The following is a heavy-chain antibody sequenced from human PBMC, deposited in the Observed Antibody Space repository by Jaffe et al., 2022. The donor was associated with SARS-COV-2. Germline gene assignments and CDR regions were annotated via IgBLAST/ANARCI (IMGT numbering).Heavy chain of an antibody. CDR3: ARDETLIAAAGYFDS. Sequence: EVQLVESGGGLVQPGGSLRLSCAASGFTFSSYWMSWVRQAPGKGLEWVANIKQDGSEKFYGDSLKGRFTISRDNARNSLFLLMSSLRAEDTAVYYCARDETLIAAAGYFDSWGQGTLVTVSS. J-gene: IGHJ4*02. D-gene: IGHD6-13*01. V-gene: IGHV3-7*01. CDR2: IKQDGSEK. CDR1: GFTFSSYW.